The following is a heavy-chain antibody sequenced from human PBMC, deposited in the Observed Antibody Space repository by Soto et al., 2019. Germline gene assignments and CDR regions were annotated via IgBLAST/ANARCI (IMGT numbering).Heavy chain of an antibody. J-gene: IGHJ6*02. Sequence: QVQLVQSGAEVKKPGASVKVSCKASGYTFTRYGISWVRQAPGQGLEWMGWISAYNGNTNYAQKLQGRVTMTTDTSTSTAYMELRSLRSDDTAVYYCAREGRIAAAAYYYYYGMDVWGQGTTVTVSS. D-gene: IGHD6-13*01. V-gene: IGHV1-18*01. CDR2: ISAYNGNT. CDR3: AREGRIAAAAYYYYYGMDV. CDR1: GYTFTRYG.